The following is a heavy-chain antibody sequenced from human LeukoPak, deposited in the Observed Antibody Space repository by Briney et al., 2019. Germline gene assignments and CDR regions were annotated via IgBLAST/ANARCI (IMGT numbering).Heavy chain of an antibody. V-gene: IGHV3-23*01. D-gene: IGHD3-10*01. CDR1: GFTFSSYA. Sequence: PGGSLRLPCAASGFTFSSYAMSWVRQAPGKGLEWVSAISGSGGSTYYADSVKGRFTISRDNSKNTLYLQMNSLRAKDTAVYYCASLYYGSGSYYKQYYFDYWGQGTLVTVSS. CDR2: ISGSGGST. CDR3: ASLYYGSGSYYKQYYFDY. J-gene: IGHJ4*02.